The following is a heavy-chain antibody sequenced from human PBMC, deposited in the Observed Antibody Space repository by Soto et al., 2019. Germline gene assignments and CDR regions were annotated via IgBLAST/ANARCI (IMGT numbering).Heavy chain of an antibody. J-gene: IGHJ4*02. CDR1: GFTFSAYG. CDR3: ARVGGSVTSDY. V-gene: IGHV3-33*01. Sequence: QVHLVESGGGVVQPGTSLRLSCAASGFTFSAYGMHWVRRAPGKGLEWVAMIYYGGSNIYYADSVKGRFTISRDNSKNTLYLQMNSLRAEDTAVYYCARVGGSVTSDYWGQGTLVTVSS. D-gene: IGHD3-10*01. CDR2: IYYGGSNI.